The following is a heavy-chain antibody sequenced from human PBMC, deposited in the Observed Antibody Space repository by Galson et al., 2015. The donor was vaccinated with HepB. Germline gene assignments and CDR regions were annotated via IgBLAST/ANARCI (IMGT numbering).Heavy chain of an antibody. CDR3: ARTEMYYDFWSGYRWFDP. CDR1: GGSFSGYY. J-gene: IGHJ5*02. D-gene: IGHD3-3*01. CDR2: INHSGST. Sequence: LSLTCAVYGGSFSGYYWSWIRQPPGKGLEWIGEINHSGSTNYNPSLKSRVTISVDTSKNQFSLKLSSVTAADTAVYYCARTEMYYDFWSGYRWFDPWGQGTLVTVSS. V-gene: IGHV4-34*01.